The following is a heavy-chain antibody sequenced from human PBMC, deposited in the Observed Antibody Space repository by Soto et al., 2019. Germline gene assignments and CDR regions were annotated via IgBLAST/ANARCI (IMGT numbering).Heavy chain of an antibody. V-gene: IGHV3-43*01. CDR2: ISWDGGST. CDR3: AKEASGAHYYYYGMDV. Sequence: GWSLRLSCASSGFTFDDYAMHWVRQAPGKGLEWVSLISWDGGSTYYADSVKGRFTISRDNSKNSLYLQMNSLRTEDTALYYCAKEASGAHYYYYGMDVWGQGTTVTVSS. D-gene: IGHD3-10*01. J-gene: IGHJ6*02. CDR1: GFTFDDYA.